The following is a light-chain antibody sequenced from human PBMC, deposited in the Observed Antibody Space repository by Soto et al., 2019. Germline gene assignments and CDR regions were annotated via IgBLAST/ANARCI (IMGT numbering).Light chain of an antibody. CDR3: QQYNNWPLT. Sequence: EIVMTQSPATLSVSPGERVTLSCRASQSVSSNLAWYQQKPGQAPRLLIYGASARATGIPARFSGIGSGAEFTLTISSLQSEDFAVYYCQQYNNWPLTFGGGTKVEIK. CDR1: QSVSSN. V-gene: IGKV3-15*01. CDR2: GAS. J-gene: IGKJ4*01.